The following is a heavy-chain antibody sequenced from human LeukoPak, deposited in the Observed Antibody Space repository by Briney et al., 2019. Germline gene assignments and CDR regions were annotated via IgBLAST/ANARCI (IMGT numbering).Heavy chain of an antibody. CDR2: INHSGST. J-gene: IGHJ4*02. D-gene: IGHD6-25*01. CDR1: GGSFSGYY. CDR3: ARSGSSGWPGGFDY. Sequence: SETLPLTCAVYGGSFSGYYWSWIRQPPGKGLEWIGEINHSGSTNYNPSLKSRVTISVDTSKNQFSLKLSPVTAADTAVYYCARSGSSGWPGGFDYWGQGTLVTVSS. V-gene: IGHV4-34*01.